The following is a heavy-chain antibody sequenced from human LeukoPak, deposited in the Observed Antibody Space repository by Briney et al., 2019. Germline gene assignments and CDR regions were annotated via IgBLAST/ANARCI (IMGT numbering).Heavy chain of an antibody. CDR1: GGSISSYY. Sequence: SETLSLTCTVSGGSISSYYWSWIRQPPGKGLEWIGYIYYSGSTNYNPSLKSQVTISVDTSKNQFSLKLSAVTAADTAVYYCARVVSYCSGGSCYPRHAFDIWGQGTMVTVSS. CDR2: IYYSGST. V-gene: IGHV4-59*01. J-gene: IGHJ3*02. D-gene: IGHD2-15*01. CDR3: ARVVSYCSGGSCYPRHAFDI.